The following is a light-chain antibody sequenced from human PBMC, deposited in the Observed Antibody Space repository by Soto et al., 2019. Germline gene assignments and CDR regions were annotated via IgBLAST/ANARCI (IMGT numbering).Light chain of an antibody. CDR2: DAS. CDR3: QHRSNWPPYT. Sequence: MVLTQSPATLSLSPGERATLSCRASQSVSSFLAWYQQKPGQAPRLLIYDASNRATGIPARFSGSGSETDFTLTISSLEPEDFAVYYCQHRSNWPPYTFGQGTKLEIK. V-gene: IGKV3-11*01. CDR1: QSVSSF. J-gene: IGKJ2*01.